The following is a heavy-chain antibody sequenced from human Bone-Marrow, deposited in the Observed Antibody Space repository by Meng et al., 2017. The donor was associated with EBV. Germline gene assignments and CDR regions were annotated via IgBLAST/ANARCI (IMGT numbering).Heavy chain of an antibody. V-gene: IGHV1-8*01. CDR1: GYTFTTYD. Sequence: QVGLVRSGGGGQEPGAPVTVSFKASGYTFTTYDISWGRQATGQGLEWMGWMNPNSGNTGYAQKFQGRVTMTRNTSLSIAYMELSSLSSEDTAVYYCVRGAWFDPWGQGTLVTVSS. CDR2: MNPNSGNT. J-gene: IGHJ5*02. CDR3: VRGAWFDP.